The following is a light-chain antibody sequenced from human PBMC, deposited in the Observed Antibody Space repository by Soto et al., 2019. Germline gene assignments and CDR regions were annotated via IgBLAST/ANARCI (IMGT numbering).Light chain of an antibody. CDR1: SSDVGGYKY. CDR3: SSYTSNSTRV. CDR2: EVS. J-gene: IGLJ2*01. Sequence: SALTQPASVSGSPGQSITISCTGTSSDVGGYKYVSWYQQHPGKAPKLMIYEVSNRPSGISNRFSGSKSGNTASLTISGLQAEDEADYYCSSYTSNSTRVFGGGTKLTVL. V-gene: IGLV2-14*01.